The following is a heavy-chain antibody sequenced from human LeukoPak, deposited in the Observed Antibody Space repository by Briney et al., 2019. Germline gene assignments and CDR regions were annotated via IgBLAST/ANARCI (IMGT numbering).Heavy chain of an antibody. CDR1: GGTFISYA. D-gene: IGHD6-13*01. J-gene: IGHJ4*02. CDR3: ARGIPAAGTGFDY. CDR2: IIPIFGTA. V-gene: IGHV1-69*06. Sequence: GASVKVSCKASGGTFISYAISWVRQAPGQGLEWMGRIIPIFGTANYAQKFQGRVTITADKSTSTAYVELSSLRSEDTAVYYCARGIPAAGTGFDYWGQGTLVTVSS.